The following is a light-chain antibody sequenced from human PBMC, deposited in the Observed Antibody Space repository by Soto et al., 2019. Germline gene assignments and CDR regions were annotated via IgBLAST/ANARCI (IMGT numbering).Light chain of an antibody. V-gene: IGLV2-14*03. CDR2: DVS. CDR3: CSFTSSSTPGYV. CDR1: ISDVGGYNS. Sequence: QSALAQPASVSGSPGQSIAISCAGTISDVGGYNSVSWYQQHPGKAPKLMIYDVSNRPSGVSNRFSGSKSVNTASLTISGLQAEDEDDYYCCSFTSSSTPGYVFGTGTKLTVL. J-gene: IGLJ1*01.